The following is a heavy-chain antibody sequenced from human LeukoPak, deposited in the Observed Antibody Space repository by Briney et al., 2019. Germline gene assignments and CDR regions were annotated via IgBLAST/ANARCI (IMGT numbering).Heavy chain of an antibody. CDR1: GFTFSTYA. CDR2: ISGSGGGT. D-gene: IGHD2-15*01. V-gene: IGHV3-23*01. Sequence: GGSLRLSCAASGFTFSTYAMSWVRQAPGKGLEWVSTISGSGGGTYYADSVKGRFTISRDNSKNTLYLQMNNLRVEDSAVYYCAKDQARADCSSGSCYPFDFWGQGTLVTVSS. CDR3: AKDQARADCSSGSCYPFDF. J-gene: IGHJ4*02.